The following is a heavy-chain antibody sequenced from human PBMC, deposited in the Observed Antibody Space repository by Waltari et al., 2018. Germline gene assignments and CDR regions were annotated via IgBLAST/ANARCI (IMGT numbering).Heavy chain of an antibody. Sequence: EVQLVESGGGLVQPGGSLRLSCAASGFTCSSYWMSWVRQAPGKGLEWVANIKQDGSEKHYVDSVKGRFTISRDNAKKSLYLQMNSLRAEDTAVYYCARGVGDLLDWGQGTLVTVSS. CDR1: GFTCSSYW. CDR2: IKQDGSEK. V-gene: IGHV3-7*01. CDR3: ARGVGDLLD. J-gene: IGHJ4*02. D-gene: IGHD2-21*02.